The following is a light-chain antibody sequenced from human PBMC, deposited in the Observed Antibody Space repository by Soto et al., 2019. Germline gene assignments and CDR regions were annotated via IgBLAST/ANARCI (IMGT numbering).Light chain of an antibody. J-gene: IGLJ2*01. CDR1: SSDVGGYNY. Sequence: QSALTQPASVSGSPGQSITISCTGTSSDVGGYNYVSWYQQHPGKAPKLMIYDVSNRPSGVSNRFSGSKSGNTASLTISGLQAEDEADYFCQSHDNRMAGSLVFGGGTKLTVL. V-gene: IGLV2-14*01. CDR3: QSHDNRMAGSLV. CDR2: DVS.